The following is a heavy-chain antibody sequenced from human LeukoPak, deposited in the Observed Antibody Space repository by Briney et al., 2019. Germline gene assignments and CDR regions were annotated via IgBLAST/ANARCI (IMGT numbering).Heavy chain of an antibody. D-gene: IGHD3-9*01. Sequence: SETLSLTCTVSGGSISSYYWSWIRQPPGKGLEWIGYIYYSGSTNYNPSLKSRVTISVDTSKNQFSLKLSSVTAADTAVYYCARGGRYFDWLFRYYFDYWGQGTLVTVSS. CDR3: ARGGRYFDWLFRYYFDY. CDR1: GGSISSYY. V-gene: IGHV4-59*12. CDR2: IYYSGST. J-gene: IGHJ4*02.